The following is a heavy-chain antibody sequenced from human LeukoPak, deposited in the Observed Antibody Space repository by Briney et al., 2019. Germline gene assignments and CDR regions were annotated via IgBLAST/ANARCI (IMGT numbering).Heavy chain of an antibody. CDR1: GGSISSYY. D-gene: IGHD6-19*01. V-gene: IGHV4-59*08. CDR2: IYYSGST. J-gene: IGHJ5*02. CDR3: ARLFYSSRNKSNWFDP. Sequence: SETLSLTCTVSGGSISSYYWSWIRQPPGKGLEWIGYIYYSGSTNYNPSLKSRVTISVDTSKNQFSLKLSSVTAADTAVYYCARLFYSSRNKSNWFDPWGQGTLVTVSS.